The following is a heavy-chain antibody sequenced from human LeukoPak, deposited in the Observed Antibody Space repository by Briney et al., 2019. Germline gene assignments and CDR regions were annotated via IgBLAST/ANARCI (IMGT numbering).Heavy chain of an antibody. CDR1: GFTFNSYG. V-gene: IGHV3-33*01. CDR3: ARPVVRGVNPYWFDY. D-gene: IGHD3-10*01. J-gene: IGHJ4*02. CDR2: IWYDGSNK. Sequence: GRSLRLSCAASGFTFNSYGMHWVRQAPGKGLEWVAVIWYDGSNKYYADSVKGRFTISRDNSKNTLYLQMNSLRAEDTAVYYCARPVVRGVNPYWFDYWGQGTLVTVSS.